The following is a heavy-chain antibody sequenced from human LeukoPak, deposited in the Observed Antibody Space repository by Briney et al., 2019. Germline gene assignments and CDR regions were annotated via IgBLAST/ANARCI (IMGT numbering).Heavy chain of an antibody. CDR3: ARGVPGTTVTQFDY. V-gene: IGHV4-59*12. CDR1: GGSISSDY. J-gene: IGHJ4*02. CDR2: IYYSGST. D-gene: IGHD4-17*01. Sequence: SETLSLTCTVSGGSISSDYWSWIWQPPRKGLDWVGNIYYSGSTNNNPSLKSRVPISVDTSKNQFSLKLSSVTAADTAVYYCARGVPGTTVTQFDYWGQGTLVTVSS.